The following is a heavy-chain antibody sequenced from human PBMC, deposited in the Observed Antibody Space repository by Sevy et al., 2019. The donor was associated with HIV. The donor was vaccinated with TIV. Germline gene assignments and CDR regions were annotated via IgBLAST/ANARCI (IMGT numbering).Heavy chain of an antibody. CDR3: ARSSGWRQATSAIDY. CDR1: GFTFDDYG. CDR2: INWNGGST. D-gene: IGHD6-19*01. J-gene: IGHJ4*02. Sequence: GGSLRLSCAASGFTFDDYGMSWVRQAPGKGLEWVSGINWNGGSTGYADSVKGRFTISRDNAKNSLYLQMNSLRAEDTALYYCARSSGWRQATSAIDYWGQGTLVTVSS. V-gene: IGHV3-20*04.